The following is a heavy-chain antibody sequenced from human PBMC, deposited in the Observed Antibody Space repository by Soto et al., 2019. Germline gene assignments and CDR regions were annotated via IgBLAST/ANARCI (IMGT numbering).Heavy chain of an antibody. CDR3: ARGGSSSLDY. CDR1: GYTFTGYY. CDR2: INPNSGGT. Sequence: QVQLVQSGAEVKKPGASVKVSCKASGYTFTGYYMHWVRQAPGQGPEWMGWINPNSGGTTYAQKFQCRVTVTRDTSISTAYMELSSLRSDDTAVYYCARGGSSSLDYWGQGTQVTVSS. J-gene: IGHJ4*02. D-gene: IGHD6-6*01. V-gene: IGHV1-2*02.